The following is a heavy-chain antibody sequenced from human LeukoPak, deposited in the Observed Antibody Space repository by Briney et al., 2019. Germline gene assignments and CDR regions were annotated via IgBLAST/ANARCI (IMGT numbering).Heavy chain of an antibody. CDR3: ARDVHNGYSYGTYFDY. J-gene: IGHJ4*02. D-gene: IGHD5-18*01. CDR1: GGTFSSYT. Sequence: SVKVSCKASGGTFSSYTISWVRQALGQGLEWMGRIIPILGIANYAQKFQGRVTITADKSTSTAYMELSSLRSEDTAVYYCARDVHNGYSYGTYFDYWGQGTLATVSS. V-gene: IGHV1-69*04. CDR2: IIPILGIA.